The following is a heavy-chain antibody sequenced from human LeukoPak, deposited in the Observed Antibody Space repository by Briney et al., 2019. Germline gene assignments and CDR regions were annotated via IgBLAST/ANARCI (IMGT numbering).Heavy chain of an antibody. D-gene: IGHD3-3*01. CDR3: ARVSAIFGVVDSLADPRFDP. J-gene: IGHJ5*02. CDR1: GDSVSSNSAA. V-gene: IGHV6-1*01. Sequence: SQTLSLTCAISGDSVSSNSAAWNWIRQSPSRGLEWLGRTYYRSKWYNDYAVSVKSRITINPDTSKNQFFLQLNSVTPEDTAVYYCARVSAIFGVVDSLADPRFDPWGQGTLVTVSS. CDR2: TYYRSKWYN.